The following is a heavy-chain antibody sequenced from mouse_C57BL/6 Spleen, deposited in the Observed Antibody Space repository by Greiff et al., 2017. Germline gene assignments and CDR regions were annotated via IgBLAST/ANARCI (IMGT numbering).Heavy chain of an antibody. D-gene: IGHD2-5*01. J-gene: IGHJ2*01. CDR1: GFSFNTYA. CDR3: VRQYSNSYYFDY. CDR2: IRSKSNNYAT. Sequence: EVKLVESGGGLVQPKGSLKLSCAASGFSFNTYAMNWVRQAPGKGLEWVARIRSKSNNYATYYADSVKDRFTISRDDSESMLYLQMNNLKTEDTAMYYCVRQYSNSYYFDYWGQGTTLTVSS. V-gene: IGHV10-1*01.